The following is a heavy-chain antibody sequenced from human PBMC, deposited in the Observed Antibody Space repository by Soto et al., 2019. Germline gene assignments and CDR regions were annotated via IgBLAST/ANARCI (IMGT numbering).Heavy chain of an antibody. CDR3: ARVWVSGTVTVFDY. V-gene: IGHV4-59*01. Sequence: SETLSLTCTVSGGSISSYYWSWIRQPPGKGLEWIGYIYYSGSTNYNPSLKSLVTISVDTSKNQFSLKLSSVTAADTAVYYCARVWVSGTVTVFDYWGQGTLVTVSS. CDR1: GGSISSYY. J-gene: IGHJ4*02. CDR2: IYYSGST. D-gene: IGHD4-17*01.